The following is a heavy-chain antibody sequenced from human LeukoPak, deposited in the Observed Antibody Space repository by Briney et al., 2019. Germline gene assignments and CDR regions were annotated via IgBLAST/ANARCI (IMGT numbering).Heavy chain of an antibody. Sequence: PSETLSLTCTVSGGSISSYYWSWIRQPPGKGLEWIGYIYYSGSTNYNPSLKSRVTISVDTSKNQFSLKLSSATAADTAVYYCARDTTPKYYYDSSGYYWFGAFDIWGQGTMVTVCS. J-gene: IGHJ3*02. CDR3: ARDTTPKYYYDSSGYYWFGAFDI. D-gene: IGHD3-22*01. CDR1: GGSISSYY. CDR2: IYYSGST. V-gene: IGHV4-59*01.